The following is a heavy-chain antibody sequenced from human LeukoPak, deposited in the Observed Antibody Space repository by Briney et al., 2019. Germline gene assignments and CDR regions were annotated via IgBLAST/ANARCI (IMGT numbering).Heavy chain of an antibody. J-gene: IGHJ4*02. Sequence: GGSLRLSCAASGFTFSNYGMHWVRQAPGKGLEWVAVIWYDGSERYYADSVKGRFTISRDNSKNTLYLQMNSLRAEDTAVYYCAKIGDSSGYLLNRFDYWGQGTLVTVSS. CDR1: GFTFSNYG. D-gene: IGHD3-22*01. CDR2: IWYDGSER. V-gene: IGHV3-33*06. CDR3: AKIGDSSGYLLNRFDY.